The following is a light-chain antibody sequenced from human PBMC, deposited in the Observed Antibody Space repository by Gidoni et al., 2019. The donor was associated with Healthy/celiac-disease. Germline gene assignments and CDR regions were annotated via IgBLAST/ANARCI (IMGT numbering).Light chain of an antibody. CDR3: QQSYSTPWT. CDR2: AAS. Sequence: IHNTPFPSCLPASVGDRVSIPCRARQSIGSYVNRYQQKPGKAPKHILYAASSLQSGVPSRFSGSGSGTDFTLTISSLQPEDFATYYCQQSYSTPWTFGQGTKVEIK. J-gene: IGKJ1*01. CDR1: QSIGSY. V-gene: IGKV1-39*01.